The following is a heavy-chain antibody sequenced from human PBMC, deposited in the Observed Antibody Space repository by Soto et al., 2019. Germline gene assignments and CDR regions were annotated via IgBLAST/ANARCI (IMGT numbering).Heavy chain of an antibody. V-gene: IGHV3-30*18. CDR1: GFTFSSYG. CDR3: AKVRVKDYYYYAMDV. CDR2: MSDDGTSR. D-gene: IGHD4-4*01. Sequence: GGSLRLSCAASGFTFSSYGMHWVRQAPGKGLEWVAVMSDDGTSRFYADSVKGRFTISRDNSKNTLYLQMNSLRAEDTAIYYCAKVRVKDYYYYAMDVWGQGTTVTVSS. J-gene: IGHJ6*02.